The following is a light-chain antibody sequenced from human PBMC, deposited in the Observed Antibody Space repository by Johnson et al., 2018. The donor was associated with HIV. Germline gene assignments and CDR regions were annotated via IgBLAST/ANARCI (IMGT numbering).Light chain of an antibody. CDR3: GTWDSSLSASYV. Sequence: QPVLTQPPSVSAAPRQKVTISCSGSSSNIGNNYVSWYQQLPGTVPKLLIYENNKRPSGIPDRFSGSKSGTSATLGITGLQTGDEADYYCGTWDSSLSASYVFGTGTKVTVL. CDR2: ENN. CDR1: SSNIGNNY. V-gene: IGLV1-51*02. J-gene: IGLJ1*01.